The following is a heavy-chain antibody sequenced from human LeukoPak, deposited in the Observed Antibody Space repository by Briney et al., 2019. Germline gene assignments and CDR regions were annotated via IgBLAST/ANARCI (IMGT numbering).Heavy chain of an antibody. V-gene: IGHV4-34*01. CDR3: ARGQVPAARGYNWFDP. CDR1: GWSFNDYY. D-gene: IGHD2-2*01. Sequence: SETLSLTCAVYGWSFNDYYWNWIRQPPGKGLEWIGEINHRGDTNYNPSLKSRVNISVDTSKKQFSLRLTSMIAADTALYYCARGQVPAARGYNWFDPWGQGNLVTVSS. J-gene: IGHJ5*02. CDR2: INHRGDT.